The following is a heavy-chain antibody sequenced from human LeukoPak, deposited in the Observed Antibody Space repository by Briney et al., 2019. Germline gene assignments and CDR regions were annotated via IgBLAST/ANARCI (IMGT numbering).Heavy chain of an antibody. V-gene: IGHV5-10-1*01. CDR3: ARHTYYDILTGYDPPFDY. J-gene: IGHJ4*02. CDR2: IDPSDSYT. Sequence: GESLKISCKGSGYSFTSYWISWVRQMPGKGLEWMGRIDPSDSYTNYSPSFQGHVTISADKSISTAYLQWSSLKASDTAMYYCARHTYYDILTGYDPPFDYWGQGTLVTVSS. D-gene: IGHD3-9*01. CDR1: GYSFTSYW.